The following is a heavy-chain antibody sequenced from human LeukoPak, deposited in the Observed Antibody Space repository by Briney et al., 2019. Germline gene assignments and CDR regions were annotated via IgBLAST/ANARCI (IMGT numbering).Heavy chain of an antibody. Sequence: GGSLRLSCAASGFTFSSYTMHWVRQAPGKGLEYVSAISSNGGSTYYANSVKGRFTISRDNSKNTLYLQMGSLRAEDMAVYYCAREGDYYFDYWGQGTLVTVSS. J-gene: IGHJ4*02. V-gene: IGHV3-64*01. D-gene: IGHD2-21*02. CDR3: AREGDYYFDY. CDR2: ISSNGGST. CDR1: GFTFSSYT.